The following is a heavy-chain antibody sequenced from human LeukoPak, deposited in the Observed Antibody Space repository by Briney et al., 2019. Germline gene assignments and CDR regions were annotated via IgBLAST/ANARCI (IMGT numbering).Heavy chain of an antibody. CDR2: ISWNSGSI. V-gene: IGHV3-9*01. Sequence: GGSLRLSCAASGFTFDDYAMHWVRQAPGKGLEWVSGISWNSGSIGYADSVKGRFTSSRDNAKNSLYLQMNSLRAEDTALYYCAKVEGYYDSSGYSSEGAFDIWGQGTMVTVSS. J-gene: IGHJ3*02. D-gene: IGHD3-22*01. CDR1: GFTFDDYA. CDR3: AKVEGYYDSSGYSSEGAFDI.